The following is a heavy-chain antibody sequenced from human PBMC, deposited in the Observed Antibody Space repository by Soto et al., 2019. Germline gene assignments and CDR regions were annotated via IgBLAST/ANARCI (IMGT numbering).Heavy chain of an antibody. Sequence: QVQLVESGGGVVQPGRSLRLSCAASGFTFSSYGMHWVRQAPGKGLEWVAVIWYDGSHKYYADSVKGRFTISRDNSKTTLYLQMNSARAEDTAVYYCARQTGSSSGWLGDYFDYRGQGTLV. CDR2: IWYDGSHK. V-gene: IGHV3-33*01. J-gene: IGHJ4*02. CDR3: ARQTGSSSGWLGDYFDY. D-gene: IGHD6-19*01. CDR1: GFTFSSYG.